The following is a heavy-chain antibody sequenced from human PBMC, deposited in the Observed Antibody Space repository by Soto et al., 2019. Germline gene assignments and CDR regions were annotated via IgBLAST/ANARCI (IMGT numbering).Heavy chain of an antibody. CDR3: PRRYNSHHNYFDP. CDR1: GASISVHSYY. D-gene: IGHD3-9*01. Sequence: SETLSLTCTVSGASISVHSYYWTWIRQPPGKGLEWIGSSYYSGTTYFNPSLKSRATISVETSKNQFSQRLSSLTAADTALSHCPRRYNSHHNYFDPWDPGALVPFSS. J-gene: IGHJ5*02. CDR2: SYYSGTT. V-gene: IGHV4-39*01.